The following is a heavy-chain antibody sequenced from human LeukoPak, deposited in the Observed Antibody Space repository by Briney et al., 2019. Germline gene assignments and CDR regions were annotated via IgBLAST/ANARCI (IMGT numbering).Heavy chain of an antibody. CDR3: ARSGGYGGNVMDY. CDR2: IIPILGIA. CDR1: GGTFSSYT. J-gene: IGHJ4*02. Sequence: ASLKVSCKASGGTFSSYTISWVLQAPGQGLEWMGRIIPILGIANYAQKFQGRVTITADKSTSTAYMELSSLRSEDTAVYYCARSGGYGGNVMDYWGQGTLVTVSS. V-gene: IGHV1-69*02. D-gene: IGHD4-23*01.